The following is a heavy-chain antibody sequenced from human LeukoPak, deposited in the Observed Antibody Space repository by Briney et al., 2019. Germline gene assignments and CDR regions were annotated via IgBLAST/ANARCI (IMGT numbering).Heavy chain of an antibody. CDR3: AGRFGEFNYYYYYMDV. D-gene: IGHD3-10*01. V-gene: IGHV1-69*01. Sequence: SVKVSCKASGGTFSSYAISWVRQAPGQGREWMGGIIPIFGTANYAQKFQGRVTITADESTSTAYMELSSLRSEDTAVYYCAGRFGEFNYYYYYMDVWGKGTTVTISS. J-gene: IGHJ6*03. CDR1: GGTFSSYA. CDR2: IIPIFGTA.